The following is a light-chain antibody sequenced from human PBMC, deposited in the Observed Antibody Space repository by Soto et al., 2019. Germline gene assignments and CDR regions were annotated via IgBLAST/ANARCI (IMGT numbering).Light chain of an antibody. Sequence: DIQITQSPSTLSASVGDSLTITCRASQYISTYLNWYQQKPGKAPKLLIYVASNFQSGVPSRFSGSGSGTDFTLTISSLQPEDIATYYCQESYSTSFGQGTKVDIK. CDR1: QYISTY. V-gene: IGKV1-39*01. J-gene: IGKJ1*01. CDR3: QESYSTS. CDR2: VAS.